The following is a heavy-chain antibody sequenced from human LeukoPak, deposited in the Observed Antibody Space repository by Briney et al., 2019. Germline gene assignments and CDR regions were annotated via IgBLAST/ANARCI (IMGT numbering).Heavy chain of an antibody. CDR3: AKDPPIRPWSFDY. CDR1: GFTFSTYA. Sequence: GGSLRLSCAASGFTFSTYAMSWVRRTPGKGLEWVSAITGPGGSTYYADSVKGRFTISRDNSKNTLYLQMNSLRAEDTAVYYCAKDPPIRPWSFDYRGQGTMVTV. CDR2: ITGPGGST. D-gene: IGHD6-6*01. J-gene: IGHJ4*02. V-gene: IGHV3-23*01.